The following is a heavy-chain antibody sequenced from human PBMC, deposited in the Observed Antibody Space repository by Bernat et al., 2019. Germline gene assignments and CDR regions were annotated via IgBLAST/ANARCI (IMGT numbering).Heavy chain of an antibody. Sequence: GESGGGVVQPGRSLRLSCAASGFTFSTYGMHWVRQAPGKGLEWVAVIWYDGSDKYYADSVKGRFTISRDNSKNTLYLQMNSLRAEDTAVYYCARRRYNWNDRLRMTFDPWGQGTLVTVSS. J-gene: IGHJ5*02. D-gene: IGHD1-1*01. CDR2: IWYDGSDK. CDR3: ARRRYNWNDRLRMTFDP. CDR1: GFTFSTYG. V-gene: IGHV3-33*01.